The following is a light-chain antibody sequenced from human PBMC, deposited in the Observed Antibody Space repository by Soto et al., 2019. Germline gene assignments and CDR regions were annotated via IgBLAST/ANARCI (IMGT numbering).Light chain of an antibody. Sequence: DIQMTQSPSTLSASVGDRVTITFRASHSIVNWLAWYQQKPGQAPKLLIYDASSLESGVPSRFSGSGSGTEFTLTISSLQPDDFATYYCQQYNSYTWTFGQGTKVDIK. V-gene: IGKV1-5*01. CDR1: HSIVNW. CDR2: DAS. J-gene: IGKJ1*01. CDR3: QQYNSYTWT.